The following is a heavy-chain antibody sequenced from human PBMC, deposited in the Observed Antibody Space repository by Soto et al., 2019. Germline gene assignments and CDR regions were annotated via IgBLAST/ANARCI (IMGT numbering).Heavy chain of an antibody. D-gene: IGHD4-17*01. CDR3: ARDPPPYGDDAYFQH. CDR2: IRAYNGNT. J-gene: IGHJ1*01. V-gene: IGHV1-18*01. CDR1: GYTFSSYG. Sequence: QVQLVQSGAEVKKPGASVKVSCKASGYTFSSYGISWVRQAPGQGLEWMGWIRAYNGNTNYAQKLQGRVTMTTDTSTSTAYMELRSLRSDDTAVYYCARDPPPYGDDAYFQHWGQGTLVTVSS.